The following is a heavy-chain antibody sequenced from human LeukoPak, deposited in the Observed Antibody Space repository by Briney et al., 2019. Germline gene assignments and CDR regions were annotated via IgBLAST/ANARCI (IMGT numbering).Heavy chain of an antibody. CDR3: ARFYGGSALDN. V-gene: IGHV3-74*01. J-gene: IGHJ3*02. Sequence: GGSLRLSCAASGFSFSAYWMHWVRQAPGKGLVWVSRINSDGFSITYADSVKGRFTISRDNAKNTLYLHMNSLRAEDTAVYYCARFYGGSALDNWGQGTMVTVSS. CDR1: GFSFSAYW. CDR2: INSDGFSI. D-gene: IGHD3-16*01.